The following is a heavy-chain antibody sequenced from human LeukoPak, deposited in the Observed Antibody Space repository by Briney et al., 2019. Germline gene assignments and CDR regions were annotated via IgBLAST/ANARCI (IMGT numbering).Heavy chain of an antibody. Sequence: KPGGSLRLSCAASGFTFSDYYMSWIRQAPGKGLEWVSYISSSGTYTYYADSVRGRFTISRDNSKNTVFLQMNSLRAEDTAVYYCARRAGSDYWGQGTLVTVSS. V-gene: IGHV3-11*03. CDR1: GFTFSDYY. J-gene: IGHJ4*02. D-gene: IGHD6-13*01. CDR3: ARRAGSDY. CDR2: ISSSGTYT.